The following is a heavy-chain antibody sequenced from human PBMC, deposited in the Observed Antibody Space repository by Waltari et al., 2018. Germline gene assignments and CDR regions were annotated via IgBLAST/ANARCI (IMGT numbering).Heavy chain of an antibody. V-gene: IGHV3-30*03. CDR1: GVTCNYYA. J-gene: IGHJ3*02. D-gene: IGHD3-10*01. CDR3: AFWLGEPYSENALDT. Sequence: QVQLVESGGGVVQPGESLRLSWAASGVTCNYYALHWVRQAPGKGLEWVSVISYDGSDEYYADSMKGRFTISRDNSKNTLYLQMSSLRREDTAVYYCAFWLGEPYSENALDTWGQGTMVTVSS. CDR2: ISYDGSDE.